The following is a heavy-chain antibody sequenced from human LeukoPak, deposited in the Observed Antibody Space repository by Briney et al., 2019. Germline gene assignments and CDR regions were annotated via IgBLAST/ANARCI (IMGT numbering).Heavy chain of an antibody. V-gene: IGHV3-11*01. CDR3: AREMEGDYGSGTFFDL. Sequence: GGSLRLSCAASEFVFSDYYMSWIRQAPGKGLEWVSYISDSGSTIYYADSVKGRFTISRDNVKNSLYLQMNGLRAEDTAVYYCAREMEGDYGSGTFFDLWGRGNMVTVSS. CDR2: ISDSGSTI. CDR1: EFVFSDYY. D-gene: IGHD3-10*01. J-gene: IGHJ4*02.